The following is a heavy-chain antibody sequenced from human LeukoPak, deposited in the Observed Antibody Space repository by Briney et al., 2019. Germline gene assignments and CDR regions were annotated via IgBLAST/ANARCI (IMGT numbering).Heavy chain of an antibody. J-gene: IGHJ4*02. CDR1: GFTVSSNY. V-gene: IGHV3-66*01. CDR2: IYSGGST. CDR3: ARDHYYYDSSGDHFDY. D-gene: IGHD3-22*01. Sequence: PGGSLRLSCAASGFTVSSNYMSWVRQAPGKGLEWVSVIYSGGSTYYAASVKGRFTISRDNSKNTLYLQMNSLRAEDTAVYYCARDHYYYDSSGDHFDYWGQGTLVTVSS.